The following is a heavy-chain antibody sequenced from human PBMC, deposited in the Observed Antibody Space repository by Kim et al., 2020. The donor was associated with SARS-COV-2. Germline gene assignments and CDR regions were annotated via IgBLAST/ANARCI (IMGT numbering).Heavy chain of an antibody. CDR2: IRSNPYGGTT. J-gene: IGHJ4*02. Sequence: GGSLRLSCAASGFRFGDYAMTWFRQAPGKGLEWLGFIRSNPYGGTTENAASVKGRFIISRDDSKSVAYLQMNSLKTEDTAVYYCTIGDYFDYWGQGTLVTVSS. CDR3: TIGDYFDY. CDR1: GFRFGDYA. V-gene: IGHV3-49*03.